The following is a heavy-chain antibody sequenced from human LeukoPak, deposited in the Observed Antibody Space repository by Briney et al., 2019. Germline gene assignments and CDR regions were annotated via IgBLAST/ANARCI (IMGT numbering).Heavy chain of an antibody. J-gene: IGHJ4*02. CDR3: ARAGARSSDRWWYDY. CDR2: INPDGSEK. V-gene: IGHV3-7*03. CDR1: GFIFSGYY. D-gene: IGHD2-15*01. Sequence: PGGSLRLSCAASGFIFSGYYMTWVRQVPGKGLEWVANINPDGSEKNYVDSVKGRFTISRDNARNSLYLQMNSLRAKDTALYYCARAGARSSDRWWYDYWGQGTLVTVSS.